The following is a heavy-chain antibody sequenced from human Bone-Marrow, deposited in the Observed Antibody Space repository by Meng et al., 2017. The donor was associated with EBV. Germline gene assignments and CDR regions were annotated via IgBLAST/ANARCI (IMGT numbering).Heavy chain of an antibody. CDR2: IHGYSANT. CDR3: VRFSNYVLDH. D-gene: IGHD3-10*01. V-gene: IGHV1-18*01. CDR1: GYTFSSFS. Sequence: QVTRLRAGVEVQKSGATVTFSCKAYGYTFSSFSLHWVRQVPGQGLEWVGWIHGYSANTHYAQRFHGRVNMSTDTSTDTSYMELKNLRPDDTAIYYCVRFSNYVLDHCGQGTLVTVSS. J-gene: IGHJ4*02.